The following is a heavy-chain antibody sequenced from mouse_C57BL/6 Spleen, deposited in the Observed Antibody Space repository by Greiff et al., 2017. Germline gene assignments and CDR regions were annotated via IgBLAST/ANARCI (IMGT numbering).Heavy chain of an antibody. J-gene: IGHJ2*01. V-gene: IGHV1-15*01. CDR1: GYTFTDYE. D-gene: IGHD2-1*01. Sequence: VQLQQSGAELVRPGASVTLSCKASGYTFTDYEMHWVKQTPVHGLEWIGAIDPETGGTAYNQKFKGKAILTADKSSSTAYMELRSLTSEDSAVYYCTRWDGNSYYFDYWGQGTTLTVSS. CDR3: TRWDGNSYYFDY. CDR2: IDPETGGT.